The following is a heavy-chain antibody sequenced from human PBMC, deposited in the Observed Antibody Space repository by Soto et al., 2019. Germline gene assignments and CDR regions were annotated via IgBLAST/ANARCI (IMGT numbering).Heavy chain of an antibody. V-gene: IGHV4-4*07. D-gene: IGHD5-12*01. CDR2: IFSSGST. CDR1: GGSINTLY. Sequence: SETLSLTCTVSGGSINTLYWSWVRQPAGKGLEWIGRIFSSGSTSFNPSLESRVAMSVDTSKNHFSLNLSSVTAADMAVYYCAREGSYSAYNFAHGIQLWSFDFWGQGALVTAPQ. CDR3: AREGSYSAYNFAHGIQLWSFDF. J-gene: IGHJ4*02.